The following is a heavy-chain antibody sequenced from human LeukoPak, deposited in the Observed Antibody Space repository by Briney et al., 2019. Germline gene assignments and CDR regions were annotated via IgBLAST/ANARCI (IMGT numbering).Heavy chain of an antibody. J-gene: IGHJ4*02. D-gene: IGHD5-24*01. V-gene: IGHV3-48*03. Sequence: GGSLRLSCAASGFTFSSYEMNWVRQAPGTGREWISYISSSGSTVYYADSVKGRFTISRENAKNSLYLQMNSLRAEDTAVYYCAREDGYNAFDYWGQGTLVTVSS. CDR3: AREDGYNAFDY. CDR2: ISSSGSTV. CDR1: GFTFSSYE.